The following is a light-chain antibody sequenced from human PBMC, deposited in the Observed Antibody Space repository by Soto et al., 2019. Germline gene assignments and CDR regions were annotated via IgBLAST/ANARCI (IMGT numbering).Light chain of an antibody. V-gene: IGKV3-11*01. J-gene: IGKJ5*01. Sequence: EIVLTQSPATLSLSPGERATLSCRASQSVSSYLAWYQQKPGQAPRLLIYDASNRATGIPARFSGSGSGTDFPPTNSRLEPEDFAVYYCQQRSNWPPITFGQGTRLEIK. CDR3: QQRSNWPPIT. CDR2: DAS. CDR1: QSVSSY.